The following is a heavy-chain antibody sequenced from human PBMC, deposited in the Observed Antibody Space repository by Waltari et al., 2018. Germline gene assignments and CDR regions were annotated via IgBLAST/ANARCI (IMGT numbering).Heavy chain of an antibody. V-gene: IGHV3-7*01. D-gene: IGHD3-10*01. Sequence: EVQLVESGGGLVQPGGSLRLSCAASGFSFSSYWMSWVRQAPGTGLGWVANLSQDGSEKRYVDSVKGRFTVSGDNAKSSLYLQMNSLRADHTAVYSCARGVASMIRGVVDWFDPWGQGTLVTVSS. CDR1: GFSFSSYW. CDR3: ARGVASMIRGVVDWFDP. CDR2: LSQDGSEK. J-gene: IGHJ5*02.